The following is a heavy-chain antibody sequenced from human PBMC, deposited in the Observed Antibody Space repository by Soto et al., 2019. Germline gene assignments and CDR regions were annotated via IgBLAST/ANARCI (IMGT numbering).Heavy chain of an antibody. V-gene: IGHV3-30*18. CDR1: GFTFSSYG. Sequence: PGGSLRLSCAASGFTFSSYGMHWVRQAPGKGLEWVAVISYDGSNKYYADSVKGRFTISRDNSKNTLYLQMNSLRAEDTAVYYCAKLPTGPDAFDIWGQGTMVTVSS. J-gene: IGHJ3*02. CDR2: ISYDGSNK. CDR3: AKLPTGPDAFDI. D-gene: IGHD1-1*01.